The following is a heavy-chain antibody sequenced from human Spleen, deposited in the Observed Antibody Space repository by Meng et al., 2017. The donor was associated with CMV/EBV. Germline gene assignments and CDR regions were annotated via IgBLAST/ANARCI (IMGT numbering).Heavy chain of an antibody. CDR2: IYYSGST. J-gene: IGHJ3*02. Sequence: VSGGSISSGGYYWNWIRQHPGKGLEWIGYIYYSGSTYYNPSLKSRVTMSVDTSKNQFSLNLSSVTAADTAVYYCAKGGLVAGAFDIWGQGTMVTVSS. CDR1: GGSISSGGYY. CDR3: AKGGLVAGAFDI. D-gene: IGHD2-15*01. V-gene: IGHV4-31*02.